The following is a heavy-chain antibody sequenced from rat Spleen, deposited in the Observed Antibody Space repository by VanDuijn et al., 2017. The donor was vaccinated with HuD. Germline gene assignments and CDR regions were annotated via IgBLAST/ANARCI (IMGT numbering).Heavy chain of an antibody. D-gene: IGHD1-12*03. Sequence: EMQLVESGGGLVQPGRSMKLSCAASGFSFSHYGMAWVRQAPKKGLEWVAYISYDGSSTYYRDSVKGRFTISRDNAKNTLYLQMDSLTSEETATYYCARHAYYDGYYHWYFDLWGPGTMVTVSS. J-gene: IGHJ1*01. V-gene: IGHV5-7*01. CDR1: GFSFSHYG. CDR2: ISYDGSST. CDR3: ARHAYYDGYYHWYFDL.